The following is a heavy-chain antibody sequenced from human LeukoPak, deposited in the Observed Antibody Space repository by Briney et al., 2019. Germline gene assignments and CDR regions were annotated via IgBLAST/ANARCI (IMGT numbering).Heavy chain of an antibody. V-gene: IGHV3-11*01. CDR3: AKGLFSGWPLHID. Sequence: GGSLRLSCAASGFTFSDYYMSWIRQAPGKGLEWVSYISSSGSTIYYADSVKGRFTISRDNAKNSLYLQMNSLRAEDTALYYCAKGLFSGWPLHIDWGQGTLVTVSS. CDR2: ISSSGSTI. CDR1: GFTFSDYY. D-gene: IGHD1-26*01. J-gene: IGHJ4*02.